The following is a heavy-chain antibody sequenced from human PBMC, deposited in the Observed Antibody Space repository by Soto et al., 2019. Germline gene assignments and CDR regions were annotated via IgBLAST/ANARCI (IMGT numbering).Heavy chain of an antibody. J-gene: IGHJ4*02. D-gene: IGHD3-16*02. Sequence: ASCKVSGYTYTIYGIRWVLQAPGQGLAWMGWISAYHGNTNYAQKLQGRVTMTPDTSTSTAYMELRSLRSDDTAVYYCARVGDLDYVWGSYRYPLDYWGQGSLVTVSS. CDR2: ISAYHGNT. CDR3: ARVGDLDYVWGSYRYPLDY. V-gene: IGHV1-18*04. CDR1: GYTYTIYG.